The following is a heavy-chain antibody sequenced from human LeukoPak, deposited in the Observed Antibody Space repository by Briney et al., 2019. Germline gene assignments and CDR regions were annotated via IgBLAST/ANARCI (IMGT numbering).Heavy chain of an antibody. CDR1: GFTFSNYN. CDR2: ISSSSSYT. CDR3: ARDQNSYGYCYFDY. Sequence: PGGSLRLSCAASGFTFSNYNMNWVRQAPGKGLEWVSSISSSSSYTYYTASVKGRFTISRDNAKNSLYLQMNSLRAEDTAVYYCARDQNSYGYCYFDYWGQGTLVTASS. D-gene: IGHD5-18*01. V-gene: IGHV3-21*01. J-gene: IGHJ4*02.